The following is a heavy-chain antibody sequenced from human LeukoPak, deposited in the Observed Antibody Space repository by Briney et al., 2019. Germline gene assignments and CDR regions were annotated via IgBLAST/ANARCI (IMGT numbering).Heavy chain of an antibody. J-gene: IGHJ5*02. V-gene: IGHV1-2*06. CDR2: INPNSGGT. CDR3: PRAEEEAVVPADSAP. Sequence: ASVRVSCKASVYTFTGYYMHWVREAPGQGVGRVGRINPNSGGTNYAQKFQGGVTMTRDTSISTAYMELSRLRADDTAVYYCPRAEEEAVVPADSAPWGQGTLVTVSS. CDR1: VYTFTGYY. D-gene: IGHD2-2*01.